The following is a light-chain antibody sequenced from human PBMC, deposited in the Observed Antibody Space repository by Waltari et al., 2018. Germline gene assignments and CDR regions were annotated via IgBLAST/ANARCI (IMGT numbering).Light chain of an antibody. J-gene: IGKJ1*01. V-gene: IGKV1-39*01. CDR3: QQYGSLPWT. Sequence: DIQMTQSPSSLSASVGDRITISCRASQTIRTYLNWYQQRPGEAPKILISAASTLRGGAPSRFSGSVSGTDFTLTISSLEPEDFAVYHCQQYGSLPWTFGQGTMVDMK. CDR2: AAS. CDR1: QTIRTY.